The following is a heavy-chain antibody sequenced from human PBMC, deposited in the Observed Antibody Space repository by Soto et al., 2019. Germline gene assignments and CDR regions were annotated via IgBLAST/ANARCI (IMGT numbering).Heavy chain of an antibody. D-gene: IGHD2-15*01. J-gene: IGHJ4*02. V-gene: IGHV1-18*01. CDR1: GYTFTTYG. Sequence: ASVKVSCKASGYTFTTYGISWVRQAPGQGPEWMGWINTYNYNTNYAQRLQGRVTMTTDTSTNTVYMELTSLRSDDTAVYYCAREYCSGGSCYSPDYWGQGTLVTVSS. CDR2: INTYNYNT. CDR3: AREYCSGGSCYSPDY.